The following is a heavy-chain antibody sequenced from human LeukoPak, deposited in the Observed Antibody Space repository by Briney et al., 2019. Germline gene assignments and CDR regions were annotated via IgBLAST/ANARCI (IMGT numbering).Heavy chain of an antibody. D-gene: IGHD6-19*01. V-gene: IGHV3-9*01. CDR2: ISWNSGSI. CDR3: AASSREGEDSSGWASFDY. CDR1: GFSFDDYA. Sequence: GGSLRLSCAVSGFSFDDYAMHWVRQAPGKGLEWVSGISWNSGSIGYAESVKGRFTISRDNAKNSLYLQMNSLRAEGTALYYCAASSREGEDSSGWASFDYWGQGTLVTVSS. J-gene: IGHJ4*02.